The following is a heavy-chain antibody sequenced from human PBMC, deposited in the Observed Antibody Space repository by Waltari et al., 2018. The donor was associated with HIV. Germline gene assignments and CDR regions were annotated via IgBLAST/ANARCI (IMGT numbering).Heavy chain of an antibody. D-gene: IGHD3-3*01. V-gene: IGHV4-39*07. CDR1: GGSISSSSYY. CDR2: IYYSGNT. J-gene: IGHJ5*02. Sequence: QLQLQESGPGLVKPSETLSLTCTVSGGSISSSSYYWGWIRQPPGKGLGWIGSIYYSGNTYSNPSLKRRVTISVDTSKNQFSLKLSSVTAADTAVYYCARVVTIFGVVHNWFDPWGQGTLVTVSS. CDR3: ARVVTIFGVVHNWFDP.